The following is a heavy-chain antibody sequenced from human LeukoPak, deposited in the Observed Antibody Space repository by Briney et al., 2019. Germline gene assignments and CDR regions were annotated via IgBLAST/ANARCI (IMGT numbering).Heavy chain of an antibody. CDR1: GFTFSSYG. Sequence: GGSLRLSCAASGFTFSSYGIHWVRQAPGKGLEWVAFIRYDGSNKYYADSVKGRFTISRDNSKNTLYLQMNSLRAEDTAVFHCAKDLESAYCVGDRYSGFDYWGQGTLVTVSS. D-gene: IGHD2-21*01. J-gene: IGHJ4*02. CDR3: AKDLESAYCVGDRYSGFDY. CDR2: IRYDGSNK. V-gene: IGHV3-30*02.